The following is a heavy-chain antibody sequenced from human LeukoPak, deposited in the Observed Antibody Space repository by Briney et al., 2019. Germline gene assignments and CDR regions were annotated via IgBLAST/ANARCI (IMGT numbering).Heavy chain of an antibody. CDR3: ARDKMVGATTRGSSFDY. J-gene: IGHJ4*02. CDR2: IIPIFGTA. CDR1: GGTFSSYA. Sequence: ASVKVSCKASGGTFSSYAISWVRQAPGQGLEWMGGIIPIFGTANYAQKFQGRVTITADESTSTAYMELSSLRSEDTAAYYCARDKMVGATTRGSSFDYWGQGTLVTVSS. V-gene: IGHV1-69*13. D-gene: IGHD1-26*01.